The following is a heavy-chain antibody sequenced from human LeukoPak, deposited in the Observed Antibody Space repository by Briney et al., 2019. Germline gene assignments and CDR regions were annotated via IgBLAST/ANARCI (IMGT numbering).Heavy chain of an antibody. CDR3: ERRTAVAGSFDY. Sequence: SETLSLTCTVSGGSIRSYYWSWIRQPPGKGLEWIGYIYYSGSTNYNPSLKSRVTISVDTSKNQFSLKLSSVTAADTAVYYCERRTAVAGSFDYWGQGTLVTVSS. D-gene: IGHD6-19*01. J-gene: IGHJ4*02. CDR1: GGSIRSYY. CDR2: IYYSGST. V-gene: IGHV4-59*01.